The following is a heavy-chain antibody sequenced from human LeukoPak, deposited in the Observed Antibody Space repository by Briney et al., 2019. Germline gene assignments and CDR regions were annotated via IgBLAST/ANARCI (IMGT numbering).Heavy chain of an antibody. J-gene: IGHJ5*02. CDR3: ARDRPISNLNRFGELPTNWFDP. CDR2: ISAYNGNT. Sequence: GASVKVSCKASGYTFTSFGLSWMRQAPGQGPEWMGWISAYNGNTNFAQKFQGRVTMTTDTSMSTAYMELRSLRFDDTAVYYCARDRPISNLNRFGELPTNWFDPWGQGTLVTVSS. V-gene: IGHV1-18*01. D-gene: IGHD3-16*01. CDR1: GYTFTSFG.